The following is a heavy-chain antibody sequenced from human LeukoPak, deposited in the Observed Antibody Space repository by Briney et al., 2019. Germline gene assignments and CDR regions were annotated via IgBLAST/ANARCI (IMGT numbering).Heavy chain of an antibody. J-gene: IGHJ4*02. CDR2: ISDSGGNT. V-gene: IGHV3-23*01. CDR3: ARGYYYDTSGYSLPLDY. CDR1: GFTFSSCA. D-gene: IGHD3-22*01. Sequence: GGSLRLSCAASGFTFSSCAMSWDRQAPGKGLEWVAGISDSGGNTYYADSVKGRFTISRDNSKNTLFLQMSSLRAEDTAVYYCARGYYYDTSGYSLPLDYWGQGTLLTVSS.